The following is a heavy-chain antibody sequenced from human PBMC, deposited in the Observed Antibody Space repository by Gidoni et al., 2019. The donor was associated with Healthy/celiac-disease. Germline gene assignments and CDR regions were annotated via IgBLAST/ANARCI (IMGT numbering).Heavy chain of an antibody. V-gene: IGHV3-33*01. CDR1: GFTFSNYG. Sequence: QVQLVESGRGVFQPGRSLRLSYAAAGFTFSNYGMHWVRQAPGKGLGWVATIWYDGSNKYYADSVKGRFTISRDNSKNTLYLQMNSLRAEDTAVYYCARGLGIAVASPDYWGQGTLVTVSS. CDR2: IWYDGSNK. CDR3: ARGLGIAVASPDY. J-gene: IGHJ4*02. D-gene: IGHD6-19*01.